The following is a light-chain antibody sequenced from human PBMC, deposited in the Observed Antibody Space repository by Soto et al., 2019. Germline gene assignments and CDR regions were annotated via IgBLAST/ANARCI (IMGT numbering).Light chain of an antibody. J-gene: IGKJ1*01. V-gene: IGKV1-39*01. CDR2: AAS. CDR1: ETISRY. CDR3: QQTFSTSRT. Sequence: DIQLTQSPSSLSASVGDRVIITCRTSETISRYLHWYQQKPGKAPKILIYAASTLQSGVPPRFSGSGSGTDFTLTINSLQPDDFATYYCQQTFSTSRTFGQGTKVDIK.